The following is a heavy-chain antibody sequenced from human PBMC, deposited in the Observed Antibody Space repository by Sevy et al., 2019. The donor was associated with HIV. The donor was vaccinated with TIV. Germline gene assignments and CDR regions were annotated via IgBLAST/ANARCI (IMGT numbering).Heavy chain of an antibody. Sequence: GGSLRLSCAASGFTFRTYAMTWVRQAPGKGLEWVSVMSGSGGDTYYEDSVKGRFTISRDNYNNTLYLQMTSLRAEDTAVYYCAKDRVSGTYYTGDFDYWGQGTLVTVSS. D-gene: IGHD3-10*01. CDR1: GFTFRTYA. CDR3: AKDRVSGTYYTGDFDY. CDR2: MSGSGGDT. J-gene: IGHJ4*02. V-gene: IGHV3-23*01.